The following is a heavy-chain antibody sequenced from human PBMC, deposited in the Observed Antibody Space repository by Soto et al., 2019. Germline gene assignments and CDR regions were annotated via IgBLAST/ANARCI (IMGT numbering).Heavy chain of an antibody. V-gene: IGHV2-5*02. CDR1: VFSLNTTAMG. J-gene: IGHJ4*02. Sequence: QITLKESGPTLVKPPQPLTLTCTFSVFSLNTTAMGVAWIRQPPGKALECLALIYWDDDKRYNPSLQSRLTITKDTSQNQVVLTMTNMDPVDTATYFCAHNPTVIAYFDFWGQGTLVTVSS. D-gene: IGHD2-21*01. CDR3: AHNPTVIAYFDF. CDR2: IYWDDDK.